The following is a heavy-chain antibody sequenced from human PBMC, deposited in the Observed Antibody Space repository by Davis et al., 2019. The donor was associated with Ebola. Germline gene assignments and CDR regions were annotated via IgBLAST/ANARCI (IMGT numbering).Heavy chain of an antibody. J-gene: IGHJ6*02. CDR3: AKDWNVWFGELLYTYYGMDV. V-gene: IGHV3-21*04. Sequence: GEFLKISCAASGFTFSSYSMNWVRQAPGKGLEWVSSISSSSSYIYYADSVKGRFTISRDNAKNSLYLQMNSLRAEDTAVYYCAKDWNVWFGELLYTYYGMDVWGQGTTVTVSS. CDR1: GFTFSSYS. CDR2: ISSSSSYI. D-gene: IGHD3-10*01.